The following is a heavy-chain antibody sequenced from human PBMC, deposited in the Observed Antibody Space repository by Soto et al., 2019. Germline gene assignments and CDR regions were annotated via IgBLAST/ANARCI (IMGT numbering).Heavy chain of an antibody. J-gene: IGHJ3*02. Sequence: ASVKVSCKASGYTFTSYGISWVRQAPGQGLEWMGWISAYNGNTNYAQKLQGRVTMTTDTSTSTAYMELRSLRSDDTAVYYCARDIYDFWSGPDAFDIWGQGTMVTVS. CDR1: GYTFTSYG. CDR3: ARDIYDFWSGPDAFDI. D-gene: IGHD3-3*01. CDR2: ISAYNGNT. V-gene: IGHV1-18*01.